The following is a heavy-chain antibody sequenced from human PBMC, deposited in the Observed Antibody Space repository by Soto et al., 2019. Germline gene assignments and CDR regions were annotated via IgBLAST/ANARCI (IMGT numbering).Heavy chain of an antibody. Sequence: SETLSLTCTVSGGSISSRSYYWGWLRQPPGKGLEWIGSFYYSGSTYDNPSLKSRVTMSADTSKNQFALKLSSVTAADTAVYYCARLYYDSSGYYWFDYWGQGTLVTVSS. CDR2: FYYSGST. D-gene: IGHD3-22*01. J-gene: IGHJ4*02. CDR1: GGSISSRSYY. CDR3: ARLYYDSSGYYWFDY. V-gene: IGHV4-39*01.